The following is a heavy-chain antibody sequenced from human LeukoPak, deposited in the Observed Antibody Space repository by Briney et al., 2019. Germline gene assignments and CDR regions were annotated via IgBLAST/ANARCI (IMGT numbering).Heavy chain of an antibody. V-gene: IGHV3-21*01. Sequence: GGSLRLSCAASGFTLRGYSMNWVRQAPGKGLEWVSSISSSSDYIYYADSVKGRFTISRDNAKNSLYLQMNSLRAEDTAVYYCARATRFGELLFDYWGQGTLVTVSS. J-gene: IGHJ4*02. D-gene: IGHD3-10*02. CDR2: ISSSSDYI. CDR3: ARATRFGELLFDY. CDR1: GFTLRGYS.